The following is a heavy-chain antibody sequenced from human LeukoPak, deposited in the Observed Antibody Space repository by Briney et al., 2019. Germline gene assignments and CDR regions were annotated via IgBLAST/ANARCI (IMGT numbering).Heavy chain of an antibody. J-gene: IGHJ4*02. CDR1: GYTFTGYD. Sequence: ASVRVSCKASGYTFTGYDINWVRQATGQGLEWMGWMNPYTGDTGYAQKFQGRVTMTRNASVDTAYMELSGLRSEDTAVYYCARVLIYYYGSGSYRNYYFDYWGQGTLVTVSS. CDR3: ARVLIYYYGSGSYRNYYFDY. CDR2: MNPYTGDT. V-gene: IGHV1-8*01. D-gene: IGHD3-10*01.